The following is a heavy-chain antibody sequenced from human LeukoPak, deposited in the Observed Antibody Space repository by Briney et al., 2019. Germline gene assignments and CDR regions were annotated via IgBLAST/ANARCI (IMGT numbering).Heavy chain of an antibody. CDR1: GFTFSSYA. V-gene: IGHV3-23*01. J-gene: IGHJ4*02. D-gene: IGHD3-3*01. CDR2: ISGSGGST. CDR3: AKFATIFGVVIDFDY. Sequence: PGGSLRLSCAASGFTFSSYAMSWVRQAPGKVLEWVSAISGSGGSTYYADSVKGRFTISRDNSKNTLYLQMNSLRAEDTAVYYCAKFATIFGVVIDFDYWGQGTLVTVSS.